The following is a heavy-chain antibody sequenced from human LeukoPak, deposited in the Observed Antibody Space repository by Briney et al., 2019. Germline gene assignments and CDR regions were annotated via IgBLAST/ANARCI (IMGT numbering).Heavy chain of an antibody. D-gene: IGHD2-2*03. CDR1: GFTFSTSG. J-gene: IGHJ4*02. V-gene: IGHV3-21*01. CDR2: ISSRSYG. Sequence: GGSLRLSCAASGFTFSTSGMNWVRQAPGKGLEWVASISSRSYGYYADAVKGRFTISRDNARNSLYLQLNSLRPEDTALYYCARDGYCSSTGCSAYFFDSWGQGTLVTVSS. CDR3: ARDGYCSSTGCSAYFFDS.